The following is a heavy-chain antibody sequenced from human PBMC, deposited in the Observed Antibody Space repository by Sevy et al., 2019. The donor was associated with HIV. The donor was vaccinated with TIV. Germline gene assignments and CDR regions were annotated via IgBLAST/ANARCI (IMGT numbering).Heavy chain of an antibody. CDR1: GFSLSTTGVG. CDR2: IYWDDDE. CDR3: APFTVVRGAIGWFDP. D-gene: IGHD3-10*01. V-gene: IGHV2-5*02. J-gene: IGHJ5*02. Sequence: SGPTLVNPTQTLTLTCTFSGFSLSTTGVGVGWIRQPPGKALEWLALIYWDDDERYRTSLKSRLTISKDTSKNQVVLTMTNMDPMDTATFYCAPFTVVRGAIGWFDPWGQGTLVTVSS.